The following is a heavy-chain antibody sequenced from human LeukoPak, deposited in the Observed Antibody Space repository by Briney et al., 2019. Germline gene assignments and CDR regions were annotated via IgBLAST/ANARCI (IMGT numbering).Heavy chain of an antibody. CDR3: ARVSAAGKGNWFDP. CDR1: GYTFTGYY. D-gene: IGHD6-13*01. J-gene: IGHJ5*02. Sequence: ASVKVSCKASGYTFTGYYMHWVRQAPGQGLEWMGWINPNSGGTNYAQKFQGRVTMTRDTSISTAYMELSRLRSDDTAVYYCARVSAAGKGNWFDPWGQGTLVTVSS. V-gene: IGHV1-2*02. CDR2: INPNSGGT.